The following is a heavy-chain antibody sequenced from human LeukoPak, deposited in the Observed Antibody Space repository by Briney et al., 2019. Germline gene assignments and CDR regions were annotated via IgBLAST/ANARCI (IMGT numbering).Heavy chain of an antibody. D-gene: IGHD3-22*01. CDR2: IYSSGST. Sequence: SETLSLTCNVSGGSIRGYYWSWIRQPPGKGLEWIGYIYSSGSTNYNPSLKSRVTMSVDTSKNQFSLKLSSVTAADTAVYYCARERRRVVVITTDYFDYWGQGTLVTVSS. CDR1: GGSIRGYY. V-gene: IGHV4-59*12. J-gene: IGHJ4*02. CDR3: ARERRRVVVITTDYFDY.